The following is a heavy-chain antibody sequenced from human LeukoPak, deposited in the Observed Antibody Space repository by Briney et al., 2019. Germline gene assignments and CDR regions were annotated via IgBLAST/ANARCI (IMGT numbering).Heavy chain of an antibody. V-gene: IGHV4-59*02. Sequence: PSETLSLTCSVSGDSVTSTYWSWIRQPPGKGLEWIAYGHHGESSNYNPSFRSRVTIPVDTSRNQFSLRLTSVTAADTAVYYRARESAGSLHDSTAAFHYWGQGILVIVSS. D-gene: IGHD2-8*02. CDR2: GHHGESS. J-gene: IGHJ4*02. CDR1: GDSVTSTY. CDR3: ARESAGSLHDSTAAFHY.